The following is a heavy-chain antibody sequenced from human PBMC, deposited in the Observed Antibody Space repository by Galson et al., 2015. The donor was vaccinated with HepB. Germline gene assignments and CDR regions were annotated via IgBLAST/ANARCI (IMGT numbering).Heavy chain of an antibody. V-gene: IGHV3-23*01. CDR1: GFTFSSHA. J-gene: IGHJ5*02. CDR3: AKVGVPGATYNWFDP. Sequence: SLRLSCAVSGFTFSSHAMSWVRQGPGKGLEWVSTISGSGISTYYADSVKGRFSISRDNSKNTLYLQMNSLRAEGTAVYYCAKVGVPGATYNWFDPWGQGTLVTVSS. D-gene: IGHD2-2*01. CDR2: ISGSGIST.